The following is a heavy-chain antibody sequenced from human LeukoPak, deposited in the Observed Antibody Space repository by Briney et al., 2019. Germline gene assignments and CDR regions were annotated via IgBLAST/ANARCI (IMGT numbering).Heavy chain of an antibody. D-gene: IGHD1-7*01. Sequence: PGGSLRLSCAASGFTFNTYGMHWVRQAPGKGLEWVAVISKDGSDKYYPGPVRGRFTISRDNSKNTIYLQMDSLRAEDTAIYYCARDYWWNYDYWGQGTLVTVSS. CDR2: ISKDGSDK. V-gene: IGHV3-30*19. CDR3: ARDYWWNYDY. J-gene: IGHJ4*02. CDR1: GFTFNTYG.